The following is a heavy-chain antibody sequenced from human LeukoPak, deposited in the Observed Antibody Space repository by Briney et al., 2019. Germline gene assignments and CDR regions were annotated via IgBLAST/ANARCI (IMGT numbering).Heavy chain of an antibody. CDR3: ARDFLLTVTTYYYYYYGMDV. J-gene: IGHJ6*02. CDR2: ISYDGSNK. Sequence: GRSLRLSCAASGFTISSYAMHWVRQTPGKGLEWVAVISYDGSNKYYADSLKGRFTISRDNSKNTLYLQMNSLRAEDTAVYYCARDFLLTVTTYYYYYYGMDVRGQGTTVTVSS. CDR1: GFTISSYA. V-gene: IGHV3-30-3*01. D-gene: IGHD4-17*01.